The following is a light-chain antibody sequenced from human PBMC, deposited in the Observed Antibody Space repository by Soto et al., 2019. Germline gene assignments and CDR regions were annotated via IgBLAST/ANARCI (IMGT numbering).Light chain of an antibody. V-gene: IGKV1-39*01. CDR2: AAA. CDR3: QQSYGTPWT. J-gene: IGKJ1*01. Sequence: IQMTQSPSSLSASVGDRVTITCLASQSISTYLNGYQQKPGKAAKLLIYAAASLRSGVPSRFSGSGSGTDFTLTISSLQPEDFATYFCQQSYGTPWTFGQGTKVDIK. CDR1: QSISTY.